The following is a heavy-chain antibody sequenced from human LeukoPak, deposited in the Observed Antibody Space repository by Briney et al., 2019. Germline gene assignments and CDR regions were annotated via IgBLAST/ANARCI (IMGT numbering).Heavy chain of an antibody. V-gene: IGHV4-34*01. CDR1: GGSFSGYY. CDR3: ARTDTRYYYYMDV. CDR2: INHSGST. D-gene: IGHD5-18*01. J-gene: IGHJ6*03. Sequence: SETLSLTCAVYGGSFSGYYWSWIRQPPGKGLEWIGEINHSGSTNYNPSLKSRVTISVDTSKNQFSLKLSSVTAADTAVYYCARTDTRYYYYMDVWGKGTTVTISS.